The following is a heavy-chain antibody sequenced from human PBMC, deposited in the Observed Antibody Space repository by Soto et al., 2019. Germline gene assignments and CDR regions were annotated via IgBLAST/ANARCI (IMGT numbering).Heavy chain of an antibody. J-gene: IGHJ5*02. D-gene: IGHD2-15*01. CDR3: ARGEGGYCSGGSCYPPGYWFDP. Sequence: TLSLTCAVSGGSISSGGYSWSWIRQPPGKGLEWIGHIYHSGSTYYNPSLKSRVTISVDRSKNQFSLKLSSVTAADTAVYYCARGEGGYCSGGSCYPPGYWFDPWGQGTLVTVSS. CDR2: IYHSGST. V-gene: IGHV4-30-2*01. CDR1: GGSISSGGYS.